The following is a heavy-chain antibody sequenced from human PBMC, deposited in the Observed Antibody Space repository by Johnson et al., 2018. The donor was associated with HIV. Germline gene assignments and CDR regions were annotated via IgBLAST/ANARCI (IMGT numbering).Heavy chain of an antibody. Sequence: QVQLVESGGGVVQPGRSLRLSCAASGFTFSSYAMHWVRQAPGKGLEGVGVISYDGSNKYYADSVKGRFTISRDNSKNTLYLQMNSLRAEYTAVYYCARDEAAVRMVANEAFDIWGQGTMVTVSS. V-gene: IGHV3-30*04. CDR2: ISYDGSNK. D-gene: IGHD6-13*01. J-gene: IGHJ3*02. CDR3: ARDEAAVRMVANEAFDI. CDR1: GFTFSSYA.